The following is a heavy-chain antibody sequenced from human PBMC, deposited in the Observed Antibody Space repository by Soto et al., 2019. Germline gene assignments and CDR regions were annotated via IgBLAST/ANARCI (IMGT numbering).Heavy chain of an antibody. CDR1: GFTFSSYA. J-gene: IGHJ6*02. Sequence: EVQLVASGGGLVQPGGSLRLSCAASGFTFSSYAMPWVRQAPGKGLEYVSVITSNGGNTDYASSVKGRFTISRDNSKNTLYLQMGSLRAEDMAVYYCARRIPFGYGMDVWGQGTTVTVSS. CDR3: ARRIPFGYGMDV. D-gene: IGHD2-21*01. V-gene: IGHV3-64*01. CDR2: ITSNGGNT.